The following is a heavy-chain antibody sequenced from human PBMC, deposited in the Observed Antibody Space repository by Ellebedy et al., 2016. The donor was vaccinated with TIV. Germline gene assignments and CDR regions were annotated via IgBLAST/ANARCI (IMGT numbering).Heavy chain of an antibody. Sequence: SLKISCVVSGFTFNDYGMHWVRQAPGKGLEWVSGIHWNGDYIGYADSVKGRFTTSRDNAKNSLSLQMNRLRVDDTAMYYCARGSTGYYSQHGIDVWGQGTLVTVSS. CDR1: GFTFNDYG. V-gene: IGHV3-9*01. CDR3: ARGSTGYYSQHGIDV. D-gene: IGHD3-9*01. CDR2: IHWNGDYI. J-gene: IGHJ3*01.